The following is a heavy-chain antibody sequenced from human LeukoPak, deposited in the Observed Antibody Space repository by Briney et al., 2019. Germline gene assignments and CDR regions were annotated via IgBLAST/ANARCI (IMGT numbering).Heavy chain of an antibody. D-gene: IGHD5-24*01. V-gene: IGHV3-13*01. J-gene: IGHJ4*02. Sequence: PGGSLRLSCAASGFTFSSYDMHWVRQATGKGLEWVSAIGTAGDTYYPGSVKGRFTISRENAKNSLYLQMNSLRAGDTAVYYCARGGDGYTLFDYWGQGTLVTVSS. CDR3: ARGGDGYTLFDY. CDR1: GFTFSSYD. CDR2: IGTAGDT.